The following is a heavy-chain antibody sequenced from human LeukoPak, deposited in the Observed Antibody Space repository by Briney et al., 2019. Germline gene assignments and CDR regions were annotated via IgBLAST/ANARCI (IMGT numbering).Heavy chain of an antibody. CDR1: GGTFSSYA. J-gene: IGHJ4*02. Sequence: SVKVSCKASGGTFSSYAISWVRQAPGQGLEWMGGIIPIFGTANYAQKFQGRVTITADESTSTAYMELSSLRSEDTAMYYCARDERYDSSGYPFDYWGQGTLVTVSS. CDR2: IIPIFGTA. CDR3: ARDERYDSSGYPFDY. V-gene: IGHV1-69*13. D-gene: IGHD3-22*01.